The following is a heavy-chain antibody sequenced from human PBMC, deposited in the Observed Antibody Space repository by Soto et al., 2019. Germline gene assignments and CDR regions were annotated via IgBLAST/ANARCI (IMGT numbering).Heavy chain of an antibody. V-gene: IGHV2-26*01. CDR1: GFSLSNARMG. D-gene: IGHD6-6*01. J-gene: IGHJ5*02. CDR3: ARIALYSSSMEFDP. Sequence: QVTLKESGPVLVKPTETLTLTCTVSGFSLSNARMGVSWIRQPPGKALEWLAHIFSNDEKSYSTSLKGRLTISKDTSKSQVVLTMTNIDPVDTATYYCARIALYSSSMEFDPWGQGTLVTVSS. CDR2: IFSNDEK.